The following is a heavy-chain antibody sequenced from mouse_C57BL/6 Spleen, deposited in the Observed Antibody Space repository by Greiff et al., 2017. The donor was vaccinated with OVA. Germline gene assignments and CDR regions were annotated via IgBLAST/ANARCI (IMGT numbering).Heavy chain of an antibody. CDR1: GFTFSSYA. CDR2: ISSGGDYI. D-gene: IGHD1-1*01. V-gene: IGHV5-9-1*02. Sequence: EVMLVESGAGLVKPGGSLKLSCAASGFTFSSYAMSWVRQTPEQRLEWVAYISSGGDYIYYADTVKGRFTISRDNARNTLYLQMSSLKSEDTAMYYCTRALITTVVAPYFDYWGQGTTLTVSS. CDR3: TRALITTVVAPYFDY. J-gene: IGHJ2*01.